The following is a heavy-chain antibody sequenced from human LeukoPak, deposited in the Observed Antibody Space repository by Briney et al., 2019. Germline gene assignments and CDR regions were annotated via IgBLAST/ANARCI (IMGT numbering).Heavy chain of an antibody. CDR1: GYSISSGYY. V-gene: IGHV4-38-2*01. J-gene: IGHJ4*02. D-gene: IGHD5-18*01. CDR2: IYHSGST. Sequence: SETLSLTCAVSGYSISSGYYWGWIRQPPGKGLEWIGSIYHSGSTYYIPSLKSRVTISVDTSKNQFSLKLSSVTAADTAVYYCARVRGGGYSYGYWYFDYWGQGTLVTVSS. CDR3: ARVRGGGYSYGYWYFDY.